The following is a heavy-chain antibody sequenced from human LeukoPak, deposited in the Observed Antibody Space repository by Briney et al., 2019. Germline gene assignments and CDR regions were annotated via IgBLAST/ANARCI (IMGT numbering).Heavy chain of an antibody. D-gene: IGHD2-15*01. CDR3: ARGRKIVVVVGTTRTHRDYYMNV. V-gene: IGHV4-34*01. CDR1: GGSFSGYY. Sequence: ASETLSLTCALSGGSFSGYYWSWIRQSTGKGLKWIGETYRSGSTNYNPSLKRRVTISLPTSNNQFSLKLSSVTAADTAVYYCARGRKIVVVVGTTRTHRDYYMNVWGKGTTVTVSS. J-gene: IGHJ6*03. CDR2: TYRSGST.